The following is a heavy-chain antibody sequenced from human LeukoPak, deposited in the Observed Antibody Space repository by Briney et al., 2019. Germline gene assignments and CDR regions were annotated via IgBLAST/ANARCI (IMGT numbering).Heavy chain of an antibody. CDR3: ARNGFGELKNWFDS. J-gene: IGHJ5*01. CDR1: GYTFTSYG. CDR2: IIPIFGSA. D-gene: IGHD3-10*01. Sequence: GASVKVSCKASGYTFTSYGISWVRQAPGQGLEWMGGIIPIFGSANYAQKFQGRVTITADESTSTAYMELSSLTSEDTAVYYCARNGFGELKNWFDSWGQGTLVTVSS. V-gene: IGHV1-69*13.